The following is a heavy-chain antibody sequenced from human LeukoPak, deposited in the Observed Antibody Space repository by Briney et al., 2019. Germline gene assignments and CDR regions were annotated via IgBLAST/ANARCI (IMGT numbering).Heavy chain of an antibody. CDR3: ARETTSYDFWSGYRDRSDY. J-gene: IGHJ4*02. V-gene: IGHV3-7*01. CDR2: KKQEGSEI. Sequence: GGSLRLSCAPSGFTFSSYWMIWVRHAPGKGREWVTNKKQEGSEIYYVDSEKGRFTISRDNAKNSLYLQKNSLRAEDAAVYYCARETTSYDFWSGYRDRSDYWGQGTLVTVSS. CDR1: GFTFSSYW. D-gene: IGHD3-3*01.